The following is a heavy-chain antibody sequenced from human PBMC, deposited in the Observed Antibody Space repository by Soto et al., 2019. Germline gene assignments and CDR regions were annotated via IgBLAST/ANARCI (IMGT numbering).Heavy chain of an antibody. D-gene: IGHD6-13*01. V-gene: IGHV4-34*01. CDR1: GGSFSGYY. CDR3: ARGYSSSWYIRGFFDY. J-gene: IGHJ4*02. Sequence: SETLSLTCAVYGGSFSGYYWSWIRQPPGKGLEWIGEINHSGSTNYNPSLKSRVTISVDTSKNQFSLKLSSVTAADTAVYYCARGYSSSWYIRGFFDYWGQGTLVTVSS. CDR2: INHSGST.